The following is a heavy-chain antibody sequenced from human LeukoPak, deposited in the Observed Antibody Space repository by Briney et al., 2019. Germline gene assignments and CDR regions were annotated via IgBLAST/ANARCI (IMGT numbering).Heavy chain of an antibody. V-gene: IGHV3-7*03. CDR2: IKQDGSEK. J-gene: IGHJ4*02. D-gene: IGHD3-9*01. Sequence: GRSLRLSCAASGFTFSSYWMSWVRQAPGKGLEWVANIKQDGSEKYYVDSVKGRFTIYRDNAKNSLYLQMNSVRAEDTAVYYCARGVDSLRYFDWFLYYFDYWGQGTLVTVSS. CDR3: ARGVDSLRYFDWFLYYFDY. CDR1: GFTFSSYW.